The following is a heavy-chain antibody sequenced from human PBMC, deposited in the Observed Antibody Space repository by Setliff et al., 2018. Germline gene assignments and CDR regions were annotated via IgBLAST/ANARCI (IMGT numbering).Heavy chain of an antibody. CDR1: GYTFSSYG. J-gene: IGHJ4*02. CDR3: ARGSRGFDY. CDR2: IYTDNGNT. Sequence: GASVKVSCKASGYTFSSYGVHWVRQAPGQRLEWMGFIYTDNGNTKYSKNFQDRVAITRDTSASTAYMELSSLTSEDTAVYFCARGSRGFDYWGQGALVTVSS. V-gene: IGHV1-3*04.